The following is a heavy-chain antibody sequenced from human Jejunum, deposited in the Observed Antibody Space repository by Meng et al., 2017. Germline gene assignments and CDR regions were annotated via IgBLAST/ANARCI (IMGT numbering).Heavy chain of an antibody. J-gene: IGHJ4*02. D-gene: IGHD2-2*01. CDR1: GASISSGGHY. V-gene: IGHV4-31*03. CDR2: IYYAGSA. CDR3: AREGQLMLGLVDY. Sequence: QVQLQESGPGLVTPSQTLSRPCTVSGASISSGGHYWSWIRQHPGKGLEWIGYIYYAGSAYYNPSLESRVTLSVDTSNNQFSLRLNSVTAADTAVYYCAREGQLMLGLVDYWGQGTLVTVSS.